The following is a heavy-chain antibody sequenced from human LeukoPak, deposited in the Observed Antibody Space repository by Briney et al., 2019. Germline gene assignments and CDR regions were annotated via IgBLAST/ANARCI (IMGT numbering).Heavy chain of an antibody. D-gene: IGHD5-18*01. Sequence: ASETLSLACAVSGGSISSSNWWSWVRQPPGKGLEWIGEIYHSGSTNYNPSLKSRVTISVDKSKNQFSLKLSSVTAADTAVYYCARGGVLDLYSSGAFDIWGQGTMVTVSS. V-gene: IGHV4-4*02. CDR2: IYHSGST. J-gene: IGHJ3*02. CDR3: ARGGVLDLYSSGAFDI. CDR1: GGSISSSNW.